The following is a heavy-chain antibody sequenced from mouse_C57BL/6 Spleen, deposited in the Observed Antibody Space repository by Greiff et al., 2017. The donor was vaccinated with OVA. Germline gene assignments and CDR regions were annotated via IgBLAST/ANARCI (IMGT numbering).Heavy chain of an antibody. Sequence: EVKLQQSGPELVKPGASVTISCKASGYTFTDYYMNWVKQSHGKSLEWIGDINPNNGGTSYNQKFTGKATLTVDKSSSTAYMELRSLTSEDSAVYYCASGDYGNSYYAMDYWGQGTTVTVSS. CDR3: ASGDYGNSYYAMDY. CDR1: GYTFTDYY. V-gene: IGHV1-26*01. J-gene: IGHJ4*01. D-gene: IGHD1-1*01. CDR2: INPNNGGT.